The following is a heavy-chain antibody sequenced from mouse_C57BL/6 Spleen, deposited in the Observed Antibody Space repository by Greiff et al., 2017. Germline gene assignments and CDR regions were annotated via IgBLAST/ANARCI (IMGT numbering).Heavy chain of an antibody. CDR3: ARGGTTVVVDY. CDR1: GFTFSSYA. J-gene: IGHJ2*01. CDR2: ISDGGSYT. V-gene: IGHV5-4*01. D-gene: IGHD1-1*01. Sequence: VQLQESGGGLVKPGGSLKLSCAASGFTFSSYAMSWVRQTPEKRLEWVATISDGGSYTYYPDNVKGRFTISRDNAKNNLYLQMSHLKSEDTAMYYCARGGTTVVVDYWGQGTTLTVSS.